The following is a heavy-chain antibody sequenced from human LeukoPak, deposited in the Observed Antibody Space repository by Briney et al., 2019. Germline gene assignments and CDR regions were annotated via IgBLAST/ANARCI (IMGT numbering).Heavy chain of an antibody. CDR1: GLTFSSYG. CDR2: IWHDGSNK. J-gene: IGHJ4*02. D-gene: IGHD6-13*01. CDR3: VMTGYSSSWYSRFDC. Sequence: GGSLRLSCAASGLTFSSYGMHWVRQAPGKGLEWVAVIWHDGSNKYYADSVKGRFTISRDNSKNTLYLQMNSLRAEDTAVYYCVMTGYSSSWYSRFDCWGQGTLVTVSS. V-gene: IGHV3-33*01.